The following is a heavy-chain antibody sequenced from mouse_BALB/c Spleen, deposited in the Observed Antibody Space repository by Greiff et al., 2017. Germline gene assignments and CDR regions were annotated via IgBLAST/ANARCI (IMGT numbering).Heavy chain of an antibody. J-gene: IGHJ4*01. CDR1: GYTFTSYV. D-gene: IGHD3-1*01. V-gene: IGHV1-14*01. CDR3: AREGQLWLQYYAMDY. CDR2: INPYNDGT. Sequence: VQLQQSGPELVKPGASVKMSCKASGYTFTSYVMHWVKQKPGQGLEWIGYINPYNDGTKYNEKFKGKATLTSDKSSSTAYMELSSLTSEDSSVYYGAREGQLWLQYYAMDYWGQGTSVTVSS.